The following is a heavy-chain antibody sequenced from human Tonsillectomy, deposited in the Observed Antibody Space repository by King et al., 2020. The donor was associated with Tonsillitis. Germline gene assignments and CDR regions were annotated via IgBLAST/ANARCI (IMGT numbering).Heavy chain of an antibody. D-gene: IGHD3-9*01. Sequence: VQLVESGAEVKKPGEPLRISCTGSGYSFTSYWITWVRQMPGKGLEWMGRIDPSDSYTNYSPSFQGHVTISADKSISSAYLQWSSLKASDTAMYYCARTTILTAYYPTDYWGQGTLVTVSS. CDR1: GYSFTSYW. CDR3: ARTTILTAYYPTDY. V-gene: IGHV5-10-1*03. J-gene: IGHJ4*02. CDR2: IDPSDSYT.